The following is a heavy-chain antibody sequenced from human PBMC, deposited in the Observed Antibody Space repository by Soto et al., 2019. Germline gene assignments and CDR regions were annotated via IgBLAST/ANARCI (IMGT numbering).Heavy chain of an antibody. CDR3: ARDTTPSL. D-gene: IGHD1-1*01. CDR1: GASISSYY. J-gene: IGHJ4*02. CDR2: VYYSGST. Sequence: SETLSLTCTVSGASISSYYWSWIRQPPGKGLEWIGYVYYSGSTNYNPSLKSRVTISVDTSKNQFSLKPSSVTAADTAMYYCARDTTPSLWGQGTLVTVS. V-gene: IGHV4-59*01.